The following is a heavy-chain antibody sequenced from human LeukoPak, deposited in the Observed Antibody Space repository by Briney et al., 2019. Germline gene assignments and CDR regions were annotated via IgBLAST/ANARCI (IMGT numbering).Heavy chain of an antibody. Sequence: SETLSLTCTVSGGSISSYYWSWIRQPPGKGLEWIGYIYYSGSTNYNPSLKSRVTISVDTSKNQFSLKLSSVTAADTAVYYCARATVTTLDYYYYMDVWGKGTTVTVS. CDR2: IYYSGST. J-gene: IGHJ6*03. CDR1: GGSISSYY. D-gene: IGHD4-17*01. CDR3: ARATVTTLDYYYYMDV. V-gene: IGHV4-59*01.